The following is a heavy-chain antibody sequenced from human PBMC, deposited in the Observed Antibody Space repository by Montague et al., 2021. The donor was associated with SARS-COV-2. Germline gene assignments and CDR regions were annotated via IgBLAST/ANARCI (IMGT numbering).Heavy chain of an antibody. D-gene: IGHD3-3*01. J-gene: IGHJ6*02. CDR1: GGSISSGSLH. V-gene: IGHV4-61*02. CDR3: ARRMEYYGIDV. CDR2: IDTSGNT. Sequence: TLSLTCTVPGGSISSGSLHWSWIRQPAGKGLEWIGRIDTSGNTKYISSLRSRATLLVDTSKNQFSLKLSSVTAADTAVYYCARRMEYYGIDVWGQGTTVTVSS.